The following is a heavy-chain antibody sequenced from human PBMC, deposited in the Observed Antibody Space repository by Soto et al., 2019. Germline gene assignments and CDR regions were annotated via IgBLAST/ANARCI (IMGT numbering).Heavy chain of an antibody. V-gene: IGHV4-59*01. CDR3: ARDEKRAYDLNV. Sequence: PSETLSLTCTVSGGSISGYYWSWIRQPPGKGLEWIGYVYYGGSSSYNPSLKSRVTISVDTSKNQFFLQVIVVTAADTAVYYCARDEKRAYDLNVWGQGTLVTVSS. CDR1: GGSISGYY. D-gene: IGHD3-3*01. J-gene: IGHJ4*02. CDR2: VYYGGSS.